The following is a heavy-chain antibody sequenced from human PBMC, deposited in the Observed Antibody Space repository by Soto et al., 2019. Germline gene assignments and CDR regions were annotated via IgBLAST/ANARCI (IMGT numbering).Heavy chain of an antibody. CDR3: ARITIQQLVVNPYYYYGMDV. CDR1: GFSLSNARMG. V-gene: IGHV2-26*01. CDR2: IFSNDEK. Sequence: QVTLKESGPVLVKPTETLTLTCTVSGFSLSNARMGVSWIRKPPGKALEWLAHIFSNDEKSYSTSLKSRLTISKDTSKSQVVLTMTNMDPVDTATYYCARITIQQLVVNPYYYYGMDVWGQGTTVTVSS. D-gene: IGHD6-6*01. J-gene: IGHJ6*02.